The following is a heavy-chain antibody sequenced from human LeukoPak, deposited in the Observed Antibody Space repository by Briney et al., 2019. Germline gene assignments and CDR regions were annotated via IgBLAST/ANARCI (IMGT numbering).Heavy chain of an antibody. J-gene: IGHJ4*02. CDR3: ARHSSGWYSTVNFDY. Sequence: SETLSLTCTVSGGSISSYYWSWIRQPPGKGLEWIGYIYYSGSTIYNPSLKSRVTISVDTSKNQFSLKLSSVTAADTAVYYCARHSSGWYSTVNFDYWGQGTLVTVSS. D-gene: IGHD6-19*01. V-gene: IGHV4-59*08. CDR2: IYYSGST. CDR1: GGSISSYY.